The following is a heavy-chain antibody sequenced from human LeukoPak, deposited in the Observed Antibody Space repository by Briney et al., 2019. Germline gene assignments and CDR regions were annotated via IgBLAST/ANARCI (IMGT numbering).Heavy chain of an antibody. V-gene: IGHV4-59*08. J-gene: IGHJ4*02. CDR3: ARLTYYYDSSGYYRHVDY. Sequence: SETLSLTCTVSGDSISSYYWSWIRQPPGKGLEWIGYIYYSGGTNYNPSLKSRVTISVDTSKNQFSLKLSSVTAADTAVYYCARLTYYYDSSGYYRHVDYWGQGTLVTVSS. D-gene: IGHD3-22*01. CDR1: GDSISSYY. CDR2: IYYSGGT.